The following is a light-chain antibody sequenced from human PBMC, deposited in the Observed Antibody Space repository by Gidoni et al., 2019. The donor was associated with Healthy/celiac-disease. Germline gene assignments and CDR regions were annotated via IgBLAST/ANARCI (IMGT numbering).Light chain of an antibody. CDR1: QSVSSN. CDR2: GAS. Sequence: EIAMTQSTATLSVSPGERATLSCRASQSVSSNLAWYQQKPGQAPRLLIYGASTRATGIPVRFSGSGSGTEFTLTISSLQSEDFAVYYCQQYNNWRRTFGHXTKVEIK. CDR3: QQYNNWRRT. V-gene: IGKV3-15*01. J-gene: IGKJ1*01.